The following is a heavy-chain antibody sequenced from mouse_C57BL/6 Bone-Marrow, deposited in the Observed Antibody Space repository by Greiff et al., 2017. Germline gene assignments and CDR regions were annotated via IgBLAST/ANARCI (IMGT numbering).Heavy chain of an antibody. CDR3: TRPYYYCSSYPFAY. Sequence: VQLQQSGTVLVRPGASVKMSCKTSGYTFTSYWMHWVKQRPGQGLEWIGAIYPGNSDTSYNQKFKGKAKLTAVTAASTAYMELSSLTNEDSAVYYCTRPYYYCSSYPFAYWGQGTLVTVSA. CDR2: IYPGNSDT. CDR1: GYTFTSYW. V-gene: IGHV1-5*01. J-gene: IGHJ3*01. D-gene: IGHD1-1*01.